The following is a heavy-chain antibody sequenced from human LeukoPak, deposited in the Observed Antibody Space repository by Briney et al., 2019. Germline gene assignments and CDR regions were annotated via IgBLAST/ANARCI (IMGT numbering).Heavy chain of an antibody. Sequence: PGGSLRPSCSASGFTFSSYALHWVRQAPGKGLEYVSGINDNGGRTHYGDSVKGRFSISRDNSKNTLYLQMSTLRVEDTAVYYCVKDISGSYAFDYWGQGTLVTVSS. CDR1: GFTFSSYA. J-gene: IGHJ4*02. V-gene: IGHV3-64D*09. D-gene: IGHD1-26*01. CDR3: VKDISGSYAFDY. CDR2: INDNGGRT.